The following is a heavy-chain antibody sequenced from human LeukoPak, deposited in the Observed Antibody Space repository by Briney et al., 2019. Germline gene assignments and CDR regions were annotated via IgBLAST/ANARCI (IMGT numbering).Heavy chain of an antibody. J-gene: IGHJ6*03. V-gene: IGHV4-59*01. CDR3: ARGRVSSSTWYSIYYYFFYMDF. CDR2: VDHTGST. Sequence: SETLSLTCTVSDDSITMYYWTWIRQPPGKGLEWIGYVDHTGSTKFNPSLNGRVSISRDTSNNFFSLRLRSVTAADTAVYFCARGRVSSSTWYSIYYYFFYMDFWGKGTTVTVSS. D-gene: IGHD4-11*01. CDR1: DDSITMYY.